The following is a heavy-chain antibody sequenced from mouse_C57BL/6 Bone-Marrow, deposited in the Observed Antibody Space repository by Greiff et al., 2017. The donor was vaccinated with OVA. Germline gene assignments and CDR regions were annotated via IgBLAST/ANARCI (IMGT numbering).Heavy chain of an antibody. CDR3: TTLRPYYEAMDY. V-gene: IGHV14-4*01. CDR2: IDPENGDT. Sequence: EVQLQQSGAELVRPGASVKLSCTASGFNIKDDYMHWVKQRPEQGLEWIGWIDPENGDTEYASKFQGKATILADTSSTTAYLQLSSLTSEDTAVYYCTTLRPYYEAMDYWGQGTSVTVSS. J-gene: IGHJ4*01. CDR1: GFNIKDDY. D-gene: IGHD1-2*01.